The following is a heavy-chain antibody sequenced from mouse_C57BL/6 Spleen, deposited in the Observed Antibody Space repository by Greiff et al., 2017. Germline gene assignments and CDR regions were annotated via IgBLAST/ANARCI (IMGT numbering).Heavy chain of an antibody. CDR1: GFTFSSYG. V-gene: IGHV5-6*01. Sequence: EVKLVESGGDLVKPGGSLKLSCAASGFTFSSYGMSWVRQTPDKRLEWVATISSGGSYTYYPDSVKGRFTISRDNAKNTLYLQMSSLKSEDTAMYYCARLPMITTYYFDYWGQGTTLTVSS. CDR2: ISSGGSYT. D-gene: IGHD2-4*01. CDR3: ARLPMITTYYFDY. J-gene: IGHJ2*01.